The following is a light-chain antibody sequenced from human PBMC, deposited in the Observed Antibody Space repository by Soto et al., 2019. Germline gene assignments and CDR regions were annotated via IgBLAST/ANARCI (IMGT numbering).Light chain of an antibody. J-gene: IGKJ4*01. CDR3: QQRSNWPFT. Sequence: EIVLTQSPATLSLSPGERATLSCRASQSVSSYLAWYQQKPGQAPRLLIDDASNRATGIPARFSGSGSGTDFTLAISSLEPEDCAVYCCQQRSNWPFTFGGGTKVEIK. V-gene: IGKV3-11*01. CDR2: DAS. CDR1: QSVSSY.